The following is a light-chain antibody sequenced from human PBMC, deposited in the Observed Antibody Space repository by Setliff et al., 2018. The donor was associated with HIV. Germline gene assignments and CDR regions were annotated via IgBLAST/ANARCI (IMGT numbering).Light chain of an antibody. J-gene: IGLJ2*01. Sequence: QSALTQPRSVSGSPGQSVTISCTGTSSDVGAYNYVSWYQHHPGKAPKVMIYDVTKRPSGVPDRFSGSKSGNTASLTISGLQAEDEAHYYCCSYAGGDTWIFGGGTKVTVL. CDR3: CSYAGGDTWI. CDR2: DVT. V-gene: IGLV2-11*01. CDR1: SSDVGAYNY.